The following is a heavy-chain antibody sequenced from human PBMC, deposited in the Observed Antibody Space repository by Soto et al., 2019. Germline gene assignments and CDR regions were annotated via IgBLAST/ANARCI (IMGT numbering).Heavy chain of an antibody. CDR1: GGSFSGYY. CDR3: ARGGSITMVRGVMYYYYGMDV. J-gene: IGHJ6*02. V-gene: IGHV4-34*01. Sequence: QVQLQQWGAGLLKPSETLSLTCAVYGGSFSGYYWSWIRQPPGKGLEWIGEINHSGSTNYNPSLKSRVTISVDTSKNQFSLKLSSVTAADTAVYYCARGGSITMVRGVMYYYYGMDVWGQGTTVTVSS. D-gene: IGHD3-10*01. CDR2: INHSGST.